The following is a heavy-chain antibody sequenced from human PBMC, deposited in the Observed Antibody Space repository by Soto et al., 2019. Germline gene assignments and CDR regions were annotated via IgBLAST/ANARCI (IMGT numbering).Heavy chain of an antibody. Sequence: SGPTLVNPTETLTLTCTVSGFSLSNARMGVSWIRQPPGKALEWLAHIFSNDEKSYSTSLKSRLTISKDTSKSQVVLTMTNMDPVDTATYYCAWGAAAGTGNWFDSWGQRTLVTVSS. CDR2: IFSNDEK. V-gene: IGHV2-26*01. D-gene: IGHD6-13*01. J-gene: IGHJ5*01. CDR3: AWGAAAGTGNWFDS. CDR1: GFSLSNARMG.